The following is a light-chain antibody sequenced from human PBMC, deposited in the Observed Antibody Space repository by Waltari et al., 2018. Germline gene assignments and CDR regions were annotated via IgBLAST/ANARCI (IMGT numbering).Light chain of an antibody. V-gene: IGKV3-20*01. J-gene: IGKJ1*01. CDR3: QHYVRLPAT. CDR1: QSVSTT. Sequence: EIVLTQSPGTLSLSPGERATLSCRASQSVSTTLAWYQQKPGQAPSLLIYAASTRAPDIPDRVSGRGSETDFSLTISRLEPEDFAVYYCQHYVRLPATFGQGTKVEIK. CDR2: AAS.